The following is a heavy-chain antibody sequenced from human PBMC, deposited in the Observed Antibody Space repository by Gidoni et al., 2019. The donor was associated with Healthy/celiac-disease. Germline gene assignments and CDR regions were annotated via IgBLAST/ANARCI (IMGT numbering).Heavy chain of an antibody. CDR2: ISWNSGSI. CDR1: GFPFDDYA. CDR3: AKESFQRGYFDY. D-gene: IGHD6-25*01. J-gene: IGHJ4*02. V-gene: IGHV3-9*01. Sequence: EVQLVESGVGLVQPGRSLRLSCAASGFPFDDYAMHWVRQAPGKGLEWVSGISWNSGSIGYADSVKGRFTISRDNAKNSLYLQMNSLRAEDTALYYCAKESFQRGYFDYWGQGTLVTVSS.